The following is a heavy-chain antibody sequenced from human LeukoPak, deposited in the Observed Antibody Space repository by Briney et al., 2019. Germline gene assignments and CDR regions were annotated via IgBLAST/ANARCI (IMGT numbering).Heavy chain of an antibody. D-gene: IGHD3-9*01. CDR2: TYYSGST. Sequence: SETLSLTCTVSGVSISSGDYYWSWIRQPPGKGLEWIGYTYYSGSTYYNPSLKSRVTISVDTSKNQFSLKLSSVTAADTAVYYCARDRKGYFDWLLFYFDYWGQGTLVTVSS. V-gene: IGHV4-30-4*01. J-gene: IGHJ4*02. CDR1: GVSISSGDYY. CDR3: ARDRKGYFDWLLFYFDY.